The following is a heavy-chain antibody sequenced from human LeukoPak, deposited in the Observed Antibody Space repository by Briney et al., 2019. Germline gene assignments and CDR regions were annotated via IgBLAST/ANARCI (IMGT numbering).Heavy chain of an antibody. J-gene: IGHJ4*02. D-gene: IGHD1-26*01. Sequence: PSETQSLTCAVSGVSINSSQYYWGWIRQPPGKGLEWIGTMYYSGSTYYNPSLKSRVTISVDTSKNQFFLNLSSVTAADTAVYYCARQREQYVDFWGQGSLVTVSS. CDR3: ARQREQYVDF. CDR1: GVSINSSQYY. CDR2: MYYSGST. V-gene: IGHV4-39*01.